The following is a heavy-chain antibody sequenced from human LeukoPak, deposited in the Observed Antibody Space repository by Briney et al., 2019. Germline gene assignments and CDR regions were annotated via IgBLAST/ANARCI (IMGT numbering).Heavy chain of an antibody. CDR2: IYSGGST. V-gene: IGHV3-66*01. CDR1: GFTVSSNY. D-gene: IGHD1-26*01. J-gene: IGHJ6*03. CDR3: ARGNGGSSLYYYYYMDV. Sequence: GGSLRLSCAASGFTVSSNYMSWVRQAPGKGLEWVSAIYSGGSTYYADSVKGRFTISRDNSKNTLYLQMNSLRAEDTAVYYCARGNGGSSLYYYYYMDVWGKGTTVTVSS.